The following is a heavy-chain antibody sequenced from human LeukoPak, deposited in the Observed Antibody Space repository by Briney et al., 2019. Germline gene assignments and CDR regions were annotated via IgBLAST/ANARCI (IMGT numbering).Heavy chain of an antibody. D-gene: IGHD6-19*01. J-gene: IGHJ4*02. CDR2: MYCTGSI. CDR1: SGSISNYY. CDR3: ARADNTGWSSLDS. V-gene: IGHV4-59*08. Sequence: PSETLSLTCTVSSGSISNYYWSWIRQPPGKGLEWIGYMYCTGSISYNPSLKSRVTMSVDMSKNQFSLTLSSVTATDTAIYYCARADNTGWSSLDSWGQGTLVIVSS.